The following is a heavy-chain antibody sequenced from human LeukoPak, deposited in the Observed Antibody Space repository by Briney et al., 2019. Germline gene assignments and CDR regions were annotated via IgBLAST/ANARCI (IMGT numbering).Heavy chain of an antibody. D-gene: IGHD5-12*01. CDR1: GGSFSGYY. J-gene: IGHJ4*02. CDR3: ARGYSGYDPFDY. V-gene: IGHV4-34*01. CDR2: INHSGST. Sequence: MPSETLSLTCAVYGGSFSGYYWSWIRQPPGKGLEWIGEINHSGSTNYNPSLKSRVTISVDTSKNQFSLRLSSVTAADTAVYYCARGYSGYDPFDYWGQGTLVAVSS.